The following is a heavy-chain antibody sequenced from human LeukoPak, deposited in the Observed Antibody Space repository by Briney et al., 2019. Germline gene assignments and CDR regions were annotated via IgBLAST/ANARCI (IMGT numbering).Heavy chain of an antibody. J-gene: IGHJ4*02. V-gene: IGHV3-30*04. CDR1: GFTFSSYA. Sequence: GRSLRLSCAASGFTFSSYALHWVRQAPGKGLEWVAVLSFDGTITYYADSVKGRFTISRDNSKNTLYLQLNSLRAEDTAVYYCARDSTYYYDSGSSGPHYFGYWGQGTLVTVSS. D-gene: IGHD3-10*01. CDR3: ARDSTYYYDSGSSGPHYFGY. CDR2: LSFDGTIT.